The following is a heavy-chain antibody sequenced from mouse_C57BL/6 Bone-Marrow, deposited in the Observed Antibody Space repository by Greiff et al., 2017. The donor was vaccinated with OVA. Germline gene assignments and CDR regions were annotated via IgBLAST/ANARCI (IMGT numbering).Heavy chain of an antibody. Sequence: QVQMQQSGPELVKPGASVKLSCKASGYTFTSSDINWVKQRPGQGLEWIGRFYPRDGTTSYNQKFQGKATLTVDQSSSTAYMQLNSLTSEDSAVYYCAFYYGSSYRYFDVWGTGTTVTVSS. CDR1: GYTFTSSD. CDR3: AFYYGSSYRYFDV. V-gene: IGHV1-85*01. J-gene: IGHJ1*03. D-gene: IGHD1-1*01. CDR2: FYPRDGTT.